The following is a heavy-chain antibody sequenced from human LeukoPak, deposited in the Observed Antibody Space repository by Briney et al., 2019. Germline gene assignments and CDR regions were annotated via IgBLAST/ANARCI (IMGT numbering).Heavy chain of an antibody. CDR1: GFTFSIYT. J-gene: IGHJ4*02. Sequence: GGSLRLSCVASGFTFSIYTMSWVRQAPGKGLEWVSSITSSSSSMYSADSVKGRLTISRDNATNSLYLQMNSLRAEETAVYYCARDLAWGGYWGQGPLVTVSS. V-gene: IGHV3-21*01. D-gene: IGHD7-27*01. CDR3: ARDLAWGGY. CDR2: ITSSSSSM.